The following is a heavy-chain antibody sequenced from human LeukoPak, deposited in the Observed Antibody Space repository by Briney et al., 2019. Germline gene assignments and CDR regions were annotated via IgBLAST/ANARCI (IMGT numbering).Heavy chain of an antibody. J-gene: IGHJ4*02. D-gene: IGHD6-19*01. CDR1: GFTVSSYA. V-gene: IGHV3-23*01. CDR3: TKVRGWSYYFDY. CDR2: ICGSGGST. Sequence: GGSLRLSCAASGFTVSSYAMSWVRQAPGKGLEWVSAICGSGGSTYYADSVKGRFNISRDNSKNTLYLQINSRRAEDMAVYDCTKVRGWSYYFDYWGQGTLVTVSS.